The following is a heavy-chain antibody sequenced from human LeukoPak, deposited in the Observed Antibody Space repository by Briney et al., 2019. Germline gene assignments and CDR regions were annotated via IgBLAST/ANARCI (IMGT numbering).Heavy chain of an antibody. D-gene: IGHD2-2*01. J-gene: IGHJ4*02. CDR1: GYTSTSYG. Sequence: ASVRASCRASGYTSTSYGISWVRQAPGQGLEWMGWISAYNGNTNYAQKLQGRVTMTTDTSTSTAYMELRSLRSDDTAVYYCARDRVFVVVPAAMPTLDYWGQGTLVTVSS. CDR2: ISAYNGNT. CDR3: ARDRVFVVVPAAMPTLDY. V-gene: IGHV1-18*01.